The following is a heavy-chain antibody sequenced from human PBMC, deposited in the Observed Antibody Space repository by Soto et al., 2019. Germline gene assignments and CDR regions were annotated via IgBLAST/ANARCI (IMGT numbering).Heavy chain of an antibody. D-gene: IGHD5-12*01. CDR1: GGTFSSYA. Sequence: SVKVSCKASGGTFSSYAISWVRQAPGQGLEWMGGIIPIFGTANYAQKFQGRVTITADESTSTAYMELSSLRSEDTAVYYCARDKYGLHDYYYYGMDVCGQGTTVPASS. CDR3: ARDKYGLHDYYYYGMDV. J-gene: IGHJ6*02. V-gene: IGHV1-69*13. CDR2: IIPIFGTA.